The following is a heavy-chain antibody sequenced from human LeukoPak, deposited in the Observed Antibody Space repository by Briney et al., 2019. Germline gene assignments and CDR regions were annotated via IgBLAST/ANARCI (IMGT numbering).Heavy chain of an antibody. V-gene: IGHV4-34*01. CDR1: GGSFSGYY. CDR2: INHSGST. J-gene: IGHJ6*03. CDR3: ARGAYDYGGNSYYYMDV. Sequence: PSETLSLTCAVYGGSFSGYYWSWIRQPPGKGLEWIGEINHSGSTNYNPSLKSRVTISVDTSKSQFSLKLSSVTAADTAVYYCARGAYDYGGNSYYYMDVWGKGATVTASS. D-gene: IGHD4-23*01.